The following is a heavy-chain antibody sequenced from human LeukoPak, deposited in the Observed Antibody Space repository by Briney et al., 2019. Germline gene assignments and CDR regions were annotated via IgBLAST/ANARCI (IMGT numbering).Heavy chain of an antibody. CDR2: ISGSGGST. V-gene: IGHV3-23*01. CDR3: AKAVIVVVPDPHPGENWFVP. D-gene: IGHD2-2*01. Sequence: GGSLRLSCAASGFTFSSYAMSWVSQAPGKGLEWVSAISGSGGSTYYADSVKGRFTISRDNSKNTLYLQMNSLRAEDTAVYYCAKAVIVVVPDPHPGENWFVPWGQGTLVTVSS. J-gene: IGHJ5*02. CDR1: GFTFSSYA.